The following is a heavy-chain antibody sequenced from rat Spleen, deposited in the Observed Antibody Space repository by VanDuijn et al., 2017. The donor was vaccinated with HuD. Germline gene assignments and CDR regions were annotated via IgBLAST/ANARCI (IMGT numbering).Heavy chain of an antibody. CDR3: ARLSYYSGEGVMDA. CDR1: GFSLTSNG. J-gene: IGHJ4*01. Sequence: QVQLKESGPGLVQPSQTLSLTCTVSGFSLTSNGVSWVRQSPGEGPEWMGGIWGDGSTNYNSAHKSRLSISRDTSKSQVFLKMNSLQTEDTAMYFCARLSYYSGEGVMDAWGQGASVTVSS. V-gene: IGHV2-1*01. D-gene: IGHD1-1*01. CDR2: IWGDGST.